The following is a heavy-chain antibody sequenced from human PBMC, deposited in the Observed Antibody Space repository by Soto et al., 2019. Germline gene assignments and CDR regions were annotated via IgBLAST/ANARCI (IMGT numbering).Heavy chain of an antibody. CDR1: GFTFTSYA. J-gene: IGHJ6*02. D-gene: IGHD6-25*01. Sequence: EVQLLESGGGLVQPGGSLRLSCAASGFTFTSYALTWVRQAPGKGLEWVSVIGGSGVSTHYADSVKGRFTISRDNSKNTLFLQMTSVRAEDTAVYYCARGGTSGDVWGQGTTVTVSS. V-gene: IGHV3-23*01. CDR3: ARGGTSGDV. CDR2: IGGSGVST.